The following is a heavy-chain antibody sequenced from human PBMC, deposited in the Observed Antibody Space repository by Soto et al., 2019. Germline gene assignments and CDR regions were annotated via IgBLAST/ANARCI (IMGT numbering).Heavy chain of an antibody. Sequence: SETLSLTCTVSGASISTQSWNWIRQAPGKGLEWIGYLYYSGTTNYNPPLKSRVTISIDTTKNQFSLRLSSVTAADTAVYYCASGFYDSRGYSEAFDIWGQGTKVTVSS. CDR2: LYYSGTT. CDR1: GASISTQS. V-gene: IGHV4-59*11. J-gene: IGHJ3*02. CDR3: ASGFYDSRGYSEAFDI. D-gene: IGHD3-22*01.